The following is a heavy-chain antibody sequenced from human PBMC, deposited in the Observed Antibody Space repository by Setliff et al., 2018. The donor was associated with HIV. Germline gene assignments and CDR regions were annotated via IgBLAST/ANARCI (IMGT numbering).Heavy chain of an antibody. J-gene: IGHJ4*02. CDR2: ISGRSSDP. V-gene: IGHV3-11*03. Sequence: PGGSLRLSCAASGFTFSDYYMGWIRQAPGKGLEWASYISGRSSDPNYADSVKGRFTISRDNAKNSVYLQMNSLRAEDTAMYYCVRPVREPVDWGRGTLVTVSS. CDR3: VRPVREPVD. CDR1: GFTFSDYY. D-gene: IGHD6-19*01.